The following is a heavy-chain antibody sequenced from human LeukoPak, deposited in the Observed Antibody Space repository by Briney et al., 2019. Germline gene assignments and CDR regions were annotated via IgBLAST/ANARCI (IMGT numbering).Heavy chain of an antibody. Sequence: GGSLRLSCAASGFTFSSYAMSWVRQAPGNGLEWVSAISGSGGSTYYADSVKGRFTISRDNSKNTLYLQMNSLRAEDTAVYYCAKDLDIVVVPAAMQNSNPGGYWGQGTLVTVSS. CDR1: GFTFSSYA. CDR3: AKDLDIVVVPAAMQNSNPGGY. CDR2: ISGSGGST. V-gene: IGHV3-23*01. D-gene: IGHD2-2*01. J-gene: IGHJ4*02.